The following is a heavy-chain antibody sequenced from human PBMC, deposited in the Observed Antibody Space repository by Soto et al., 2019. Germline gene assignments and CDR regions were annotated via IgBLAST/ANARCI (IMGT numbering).Heavy chain of an antibody. CDR1: GGTFSSYA. Sequence: QVQLVQSGAEVKKPGSSVKVSCKASGGTFSSYAISWVRQAPGQGLEWMGGTIPIFGTANYAQKFQGRVTITADESTSTAYVELSSLRSEDTAVYYCARDPGSGTDYYFQHWGQGTLVTVSS. CDR3: ARDPGSGTDYYFQH. J-gene: IGHJ1*01. D-gene: IGHD2-15*01. V-gene: IGHV1-69*01. CDR2: TIPIFGTA.